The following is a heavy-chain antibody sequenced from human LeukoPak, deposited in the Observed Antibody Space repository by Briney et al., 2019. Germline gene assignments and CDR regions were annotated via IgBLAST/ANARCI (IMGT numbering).Heavy chain of an antibody. J-gene: IGHJ4*02. CDR1: GGTFSSNG. V-gene: IGHV3-74*01. CDR2: INGDGSST. Sequence: PADSLTLSCEASGGTFSSNGMDWVRQAPGKGLVWISRINGDGSSTNYADSVEGRFTISRDKAKDTLYLQMNSLRAEDTAVYYCAGLGYCTSTNCYIDYWGQGTVVTVSS. CDR3: AGLGYCTSTNCYIDY. D-gene: IGHD2-2*02.